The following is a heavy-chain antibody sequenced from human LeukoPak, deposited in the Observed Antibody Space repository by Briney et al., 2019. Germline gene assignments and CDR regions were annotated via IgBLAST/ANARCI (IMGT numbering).Heavy chain of an antibody. CDR3: ARQHDYVYFDY. V-gene: IGHV4-61*05. CDR1: GGSISSSSHY. J-gene: IGHJ4*02. CDR2: IYYSGST. Sequence: SETLSLTCTVSGGSISSSSHYWGWIRQPPGKGLEWIGYIYYSGSTNYNPSLKSRVTISVDTSKNQFSLKLSSVTAADTAVYYCARQHDYVYFDYWGQGTLVTVSS. D-gene: IGHD4-17*01.